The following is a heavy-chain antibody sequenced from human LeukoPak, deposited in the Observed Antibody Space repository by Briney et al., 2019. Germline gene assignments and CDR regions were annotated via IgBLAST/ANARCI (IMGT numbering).Heavy chain of an antibody. V-gene: IGHV3-66*01. CDR2: IYGSTSA. D-gene: IGHD4-17*01. CDR1: GFTVSSNY. J-gene: IGHJ4*02. CDR3: GRLNFGDDY. Sequence: PGGSLRLSCAASGFTVSSNYINWVRQAPGKGLEWVSLIYGSTSADYADSVKGRFTISRDTSMNTVYLQMNSLRAEDTAVYYCGRLNFGDDYWGQGTLVTVSS.